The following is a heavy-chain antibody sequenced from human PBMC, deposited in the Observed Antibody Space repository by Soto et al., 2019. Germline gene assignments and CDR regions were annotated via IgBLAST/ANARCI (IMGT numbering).Heavy chain of an antibody. D-gene: IGHD3-10*01. CDR3: ARSRHGSGSYTHFSFGLDV. CDR2: ISFDGSTE. CDR1: GFTFISYA. V-gene: IGHV3-30-3*01. Sequence: QVQLVESGGGVVQPGRSLRLSCAASGFTFISYAMHWVRQAPGKGLECVAVISFDGSTEYYADSVKGRFTISRDNSKNPGYLQTNTLRSEDTAVYYCARSRHGSGSYTHFSFGLDVWGQGTTVTVSS. J-gene: IGHJ6*02.